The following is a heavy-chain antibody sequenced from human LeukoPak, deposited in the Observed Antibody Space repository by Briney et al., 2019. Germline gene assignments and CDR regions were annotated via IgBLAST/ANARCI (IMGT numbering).Heavy chain of an antibody. V-gene: IGHV3-9*01. CDR2: ISWNSGSI. Sequence: PGRSLRLSCAASGFTFDDYAVHWVRQAPGKGLEWVSGISWNSGSIGYADSVKGRFTISRDNAKNSLYLQMNSLRAEDTALYYCAKDRLRSRGGYGMDVWGQGTTVTVSS. J-gene: IGHJ6*02. D-gene: IGHD4-17*01. CDR1: GFTFDDYA. CDR3: AKDRLRSRGGYGMDV.